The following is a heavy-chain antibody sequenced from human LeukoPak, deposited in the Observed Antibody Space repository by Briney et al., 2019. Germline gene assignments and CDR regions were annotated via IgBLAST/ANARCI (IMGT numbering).Heavy chain of an antibody. CDR1: GFTFSSYG. CDR2: ISYDGSNK. J-gene: IGHJ6*02. D-gene: IGHD2-15*01. CDR3: ASVPLGYCSGGSCYELGYYGMDV. Sequence: GGSLRLSCAASGFTFSSYGMHWVRQAPGKGLEWVAVISYDGSNKYYADSVKGRFTISRDNSKNTLYLQMNSLRAEDTAVYYCASVPLGYCSGGSCYELGYYGMDVWGRGTTVTVSS. V-gene: IGHV3-30*19.